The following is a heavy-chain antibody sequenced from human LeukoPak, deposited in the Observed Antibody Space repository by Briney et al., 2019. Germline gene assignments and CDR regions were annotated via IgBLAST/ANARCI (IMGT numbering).Heavy chain of an antibody. CDR3: ARARVVTGDFDY. V-gene: IGHV3-53*01. Sequence: RTGGSLRLSCAASGFTVSSNYMSWVRQAPGKGLEWVSVIYSGGSTYYADSVKGRFTISRDNSKNTLYLQMNSLRAEDTAVYYCARARVVTGDFDYWGQGTLVTVSS. D-gene: IGHD2-21*02. CDR2: IYSGGST. CDR1: GFTVSSNY. J-gene: IGHJ4*02.